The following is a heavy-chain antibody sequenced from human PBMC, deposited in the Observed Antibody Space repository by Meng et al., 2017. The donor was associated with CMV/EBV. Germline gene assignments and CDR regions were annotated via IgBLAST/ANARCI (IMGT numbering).Heavy chain of an antibody. V-gene: IGHV3-49*04. CDR2: IRSKAYGGTT. CDR1: GFTFGDYA. D-gene: IGHD2-21*01. Sequence: GESLKISCTASGFTFGDYAMSWVRQAPGKGLEWVGFIRSKAYGGTTEYAASVKGRFTISRDDSKSIAYLQMNSLKTEDTAVYYCTRERLSAITGLLDYWGQGTLVTVSS. CDR3: TRERLSAITGLLDY. J-gene: IGHJ4*02.